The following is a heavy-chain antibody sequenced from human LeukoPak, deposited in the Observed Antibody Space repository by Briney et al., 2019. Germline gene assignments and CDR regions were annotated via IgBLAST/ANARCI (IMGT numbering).Heavy chain of an antibody. V-gene: IGHV1-2*02. D-gene: IGHD3-22*01. CDR1: GYTFTGYY. CDR2: INPNSGGT. Sequence: ASVKVSCKASGYTFTGYYMHWVRQAPGQRLEWMGWINPNSGGTNYAQKFQGRVTMTRDTSISTAYMELSRLRSDDTAVYYCARDPTVYDSSGFGGDYWGQGTLVTVSS. CDR3: ARDPTVYDSSGFGGDY. J-gene: IGHJ4*02.